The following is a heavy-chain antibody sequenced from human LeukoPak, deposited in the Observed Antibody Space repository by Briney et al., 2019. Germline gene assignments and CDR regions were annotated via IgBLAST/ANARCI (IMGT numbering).Heavy chain of an antibody. V-gene: IGHV3-48*04. CDR3: ARGYSSGGSSYLFDY. CDR2: ISSHSNTI. J-gene: IGHJ4*02. D-gene: IGHD2-15*01. CDR1: GFTFNTYS. Sequence: PGGSLRLSCAASGFTFNTYSMNWVRQAPGKGLEWVSHISSHSNTIYYADSVKGRFTISRDNAKSSMYLQMNSLRAEDTAVYYCARGYSSGGSSYLFDYWGQGNLVTVSS.